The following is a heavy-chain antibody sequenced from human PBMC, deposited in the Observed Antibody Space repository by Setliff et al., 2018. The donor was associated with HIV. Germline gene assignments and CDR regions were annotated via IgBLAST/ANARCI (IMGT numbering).Heavy chain of an antibody. CDR1: GGSISSHC. Sequence: LSLTCTVSGGSISSHCWSWIRQSPGKALEWIGYIYASGSIIYNPSRKSRVTMSVDTSQNQVSLYLESVTAADTAVYYCARHNCGTTACYGVVVWGQGTMVTVSS. CDR3: ARHNCGTTACYGVVV. J-gene: IGHJ3*01. V-gene: IGHV4-59*11. D-gene: IGHD2-2*01. CDR2: IYASGSI.